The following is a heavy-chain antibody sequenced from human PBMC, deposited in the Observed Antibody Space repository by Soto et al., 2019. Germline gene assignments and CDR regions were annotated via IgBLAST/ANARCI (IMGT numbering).Heavy chain of an antibody. CDR3: ARAWGHAADI. J-gene: IGHJ3*02. CDR1: GDTISTGGYS. CDR2: IYHSGST. V-gene: IGHV4-30-2*01. Sequence: SETLSLTCGVSGDTISTGGYSWAWIRQPPGKGLEWIGYIYHSGSTYYNPSLKSRVTISVDRSKNQFSLKLSSVTAADTAVYYCARAWGHAADIWGQGTMVTVSS. D-gene: IGHD7-27*01.